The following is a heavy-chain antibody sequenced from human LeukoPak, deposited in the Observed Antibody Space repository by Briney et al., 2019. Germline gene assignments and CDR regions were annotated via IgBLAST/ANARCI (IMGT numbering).Heavy chain of an antibody. CDR1: GFPFNKFA. J-gene: IGHJ6*03. D-gene: IGHD3/OR15-3a*01. CDR3: EKSWGWTRPYYNYMQV. V-gene: IGHV3-23*01. Sequence: GGSLRLSCVASGFPFNKFAMTWVRQVPGKGLEWVAIIGYGGVSIYYADSVKGRFTISRDDSNNTLSLQMNNLRAEDTSIYYCEKSWGWTRPYYNYMQVWGKGTTVTVSS. CDR2: IGYGGVSI.